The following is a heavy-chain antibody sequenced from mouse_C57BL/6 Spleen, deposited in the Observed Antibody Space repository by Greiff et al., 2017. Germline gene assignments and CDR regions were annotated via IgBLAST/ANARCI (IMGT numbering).Heavy chain of an antibody. D-gene: IGHD2-4*01. CDR2: IDPSDSYT. J-gene: IGHJ1*03. CDR3: ASMITDLYWYVDV. V-gene: IGHV1-69*01. Sequence: QVQLQQPGAELVMPGASVKLSCKASGYTFTSYWMHWVKQRPGQGLEWIGEIDPSDSYTNYNQKFKGKSTLTVDTSSSTAYMQLSSLTSEDSAVYYCASMITDLYWYVDVWGTGTTVTVSS. CDR1: GYTFTSYW.